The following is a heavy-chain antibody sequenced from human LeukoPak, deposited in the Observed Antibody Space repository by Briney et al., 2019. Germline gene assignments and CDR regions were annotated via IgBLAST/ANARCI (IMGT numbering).Heavy chain of an antibody. D-gene: IGHD6-13*01. CDR2: VYRTGNT. J-gene: IGHJ5*02. CDR3: ARDKDLPPPPWIGAGPRLTWFDP. Sequence: RSSETLSLTCTVSGDSISSGFFWGWIRQSPGKGLEWIGSVYRTGNTYYEASLKSRVTISVDTSRNQFSLELRSVTAADTAMYYCARDKDLPPPPWIGAGPRLTWFDPWGQGTRVTVSS. CDR1: GDSISSGFF. V-gene: IGHV4-38-2*02.